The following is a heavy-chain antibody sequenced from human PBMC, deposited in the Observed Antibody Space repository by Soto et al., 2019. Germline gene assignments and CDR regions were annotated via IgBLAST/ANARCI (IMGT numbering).Heavy chain of an antibody. V-gene: IGHV1-2*04. D-gene: IGHD5-18*01. Sequence: ASVKVSCKASGYTFTGYYMHWVRQAPGQGLEWMGWINPNSGGTNYAQKFQGWVTMTRDTSISTAYMELSRLRSDGTAVYYCAREVYVDTAMANNYFDYWGQGTLVTV. J-gene: IGHJ4*02. CDR1: GYTFTGYY. CDR3: AREVYVDTAMANNYFDY. CDR2: INPNSGGT.